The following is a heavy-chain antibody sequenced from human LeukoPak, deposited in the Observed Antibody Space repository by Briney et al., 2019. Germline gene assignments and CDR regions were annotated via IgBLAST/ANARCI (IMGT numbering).Heavy chain of an antibody. J-gene: IGHJ6*03. CDR3: ARQIARGYGINFYYMDV. D-gene: IGHD3-10*01. CDR2: IYYGGNT. V-gene: IGHV4-39*01. Sequence: PSETLSLTCTLSGDSINSYTYSSINSTTYYWGWIRQAPGKGLGWIGNIYYGGNTYYNPSLKNRLTISVDTSKNQFSLRLSPVTATDTAVYYCARQIARGYGINFYYMDVWGKGTTVTVSS. CDR1: GDSINSYTYSSINSTTYY.